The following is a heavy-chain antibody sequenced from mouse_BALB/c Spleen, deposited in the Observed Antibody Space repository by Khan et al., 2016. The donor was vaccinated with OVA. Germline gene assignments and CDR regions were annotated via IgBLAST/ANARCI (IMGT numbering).Heavy chain of an antibody. CDR1: GYSITSYYA. CDR3: ARMYGGDFDY. Sequence: EVQLVESGPGLVKPSQSLSLTCTVTGYSITSYYAWYLIRQFPGNILEWMGFISYSGNTNYNPSLKSRISVTRDTSKNLFFLQLNSVTTEDTATYYWARMYGGDFDYWGQGTTLTVSA. J-gene: IGHJ2*01. V-gene: IGHV3-2*02. D-gene: IGHD2-10*02. CDR2: ISYSGNT.